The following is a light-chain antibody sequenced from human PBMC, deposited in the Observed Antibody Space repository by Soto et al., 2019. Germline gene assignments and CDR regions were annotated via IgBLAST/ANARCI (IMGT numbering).Light chain of an antibody. CDR1: QSVNIY. CDR2: GAS. V-gene: IGKV3-20*01. J-gene: IGKJ5*01. Sequence: EIVMTQSPATLSVSPGERATLSCRASQSVNIYLAWYQQKPGQAPRLLIYGASSRATGIPDRFSGSGSGTDFTLTISRLEPEDFAVYYCQQYGSSPSITFGQGTRLEIK. CDR3: QQYGSSPSIT.